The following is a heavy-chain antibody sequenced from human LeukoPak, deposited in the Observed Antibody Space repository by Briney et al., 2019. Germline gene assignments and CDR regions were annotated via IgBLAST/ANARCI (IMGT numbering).Heavy chain of an antibody. D-gene: IGHD3-10*01. Sequence: SETLSLTCTVSGGSISSYYWNWIRQPPGKGLEWIGSIYYSGSTYYNPSLKSRVTISVDTSKNQFSLKLSSVTAADTAVYYCGRTKGLAGSYYFDYWGQGTLVTVSS. J-gene: IGHJ4*02. V-gene: IGHV4-59*05. CDR3: GRTKGLAGSYYFDY. CDR2: IYYSGST. CDR1: GGSISSYY.